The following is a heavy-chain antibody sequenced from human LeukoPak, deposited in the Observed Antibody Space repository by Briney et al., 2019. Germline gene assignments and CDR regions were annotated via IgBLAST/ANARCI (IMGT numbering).Heavy chain of an antibody. V-gene: IGHV3-23*01. J-gene: IGHJ4*02. CDR3: AKSPRYSSSWYGGY. CDR2: ISGSGGST. Sequence: GGSLRLSCAASGFTFSSYAMSWVRQAPGKGLEWVSAISGSGGSTYYADSVKGRFTISRDNPKNTLYLQMNSLRAEDTAVYYCAKSPRYSSSWYGGYWGQGTLVTVSS. D-gene: IGHD6-13*01. CDR1: GFTFSSYA.